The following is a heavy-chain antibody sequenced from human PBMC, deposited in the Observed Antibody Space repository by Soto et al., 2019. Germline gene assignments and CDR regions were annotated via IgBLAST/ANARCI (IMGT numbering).Heavy chain of an antibody. D-gene: IGHD3-22*01. CDR2: ISYDGSNK. J-gene: IGHJ6*02. V-gene: IGHV3-30*18. CDR1: GFTFSSYG. CDR3: AKYQTPITMRVVGYYGMDV. Sequence: QVQLVESGGGVVQPGRSLRLSCAASGFTFSSYGMHWVRQAPGKGLEWVAVISYDGSNKYYADSVKGRFTISRDNSKNTLYLQMNSLRAEDTTVYYCAKYQTPITMRVVGYYGMDVWGQGTTGTVSS.